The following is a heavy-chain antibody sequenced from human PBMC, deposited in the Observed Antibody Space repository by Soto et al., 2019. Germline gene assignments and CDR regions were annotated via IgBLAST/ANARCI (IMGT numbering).Heavy chain of an antibody. CDR3: ARGYYYYDSSGYYYSWFAP. J-gene: IGHJ5*02. CDR1: GFTFSSYD. CDR2: IGTAGDT. Sequence: GSLRLSCAASGFTFSSYDMHWVRQATGKGLEWVSAIGTAGDTYYPGSVKGRFTISRENAKNSLYLQMNSLRAGDTAVYYCARGYYYYDSSGYYYSWFAPWGQGTLVSVSS. D-gene: IGHD3-22*01. V-gene: IGHV3-13*01.